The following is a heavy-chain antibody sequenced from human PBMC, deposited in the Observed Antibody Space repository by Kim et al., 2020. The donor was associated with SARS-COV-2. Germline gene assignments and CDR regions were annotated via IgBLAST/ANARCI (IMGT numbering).Heavy chain of an antibody. J-gene: IGHJ3*02. CDR2: ISWNSGSI. V-gene: IGHV3-9*01. CDR3: AKDILERRWALAFDI. CDR1: GFTFGDYA. Sequence: GGSLRLSCAASGFTFGDYAMHWVRQAPGKGLEWVSGISWNSGSIGYADSVKGRFTISRDNAKNSLYLQMNSLRAEDTALYYCAKDILERRWALAFDIWGQGTMVTVSS. D-gene: IGHD1-1*01.